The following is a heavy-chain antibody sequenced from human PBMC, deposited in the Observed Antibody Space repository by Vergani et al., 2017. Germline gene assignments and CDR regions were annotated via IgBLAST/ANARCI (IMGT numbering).Heavy chain of an antibody. CDR2: INPSGGST. D-gene: IGHD4-17*01. V-gene: IGHV1-46*01. Sequence: QVQLVQSGAEVKKPGASVKVSCKASGYTFTSYYMHWVRQAPGQGLEWMGIINPSGGSTSHAQKLQGRVTMTTDTSTSTAYMELRSLSSDDTAVYYCATNGGDYDFDYWGQGTLVTVSS. CDR3: ATNGGDYDFDY. J-gene: IGHJ4*02. CDR1: GYTFTSYY.